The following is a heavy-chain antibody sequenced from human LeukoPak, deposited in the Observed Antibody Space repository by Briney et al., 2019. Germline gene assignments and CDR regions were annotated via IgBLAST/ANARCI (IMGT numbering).Heavy chain of an antibody. CDR3: AKGGTSYYDFWSGYRFDY. CDR1: GFTFSSNA. V-gene: IGHV3-23*01. J-gene: IGHJ4*02. Sequence: GGSLRLSCAASGFTFSSNAMSWVRQAPGKGLEWVSAISGSGGSTYYADSVKGRFTISRDNSKNTLYLQMNSLRAEDTAVYYCAKGGTSYYDFWSGYRFDYWGQGTLVTVSS. CDR2: ISGSGGST. D-gene: IGHD3-3*01.